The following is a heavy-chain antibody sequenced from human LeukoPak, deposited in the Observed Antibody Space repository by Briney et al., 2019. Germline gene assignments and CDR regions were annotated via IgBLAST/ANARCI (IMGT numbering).Heavy chain of an antibody. CDR1: GFTFSNAC. V-gene: IGHV3-15*01. Sequence: GGSLRLSCAASGFTFSNACMTWVRQAPGKGLEWVGSIKSKSDGGTTDYAARVKGRFTISSDDSKNTLYLQMNSLKTEDTAVYYCTTMREEGKGVETFWGEGNLVTVSS. CDR3: TTMREEGKGVETF. D-gene: IGHD1-26*01. J-gene: IGHJ4*02. CDR2: IKSKSDGGTT.